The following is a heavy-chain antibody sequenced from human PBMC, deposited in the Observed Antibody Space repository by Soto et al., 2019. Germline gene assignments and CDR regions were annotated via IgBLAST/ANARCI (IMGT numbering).Heavy chain of an antibody. V-gene: IGHV4-30-2*01. CDR3: ARAQFYSGSGNYNNLMFDA. D-gene: IGHD3-10*01. CDR2: MYHSGTF. CDR1: AGSIGGVGYS. J-gene: IGHJ5*02. Sequence: SETLSLTCALSAGSIGGVGYSCSWIRQPPGGGLEWIGYMYHSGTFLKSTSLKTRLTMSLDMSKNQFSLTLNSMTAADTAVYYCARAQFYSGSGNYNNLMFDAWGQGSQVTVSS.